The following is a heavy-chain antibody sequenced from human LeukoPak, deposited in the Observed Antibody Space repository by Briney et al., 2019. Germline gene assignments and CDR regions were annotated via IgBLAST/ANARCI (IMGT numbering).Heavy chain of an antibody. CDR2: IYYSGST. CDR1: GGSISSSSHY. V-gene: IGHV4-39*01. CDR3: ARRPLCSSTTCWSFDI. J-gene: IGHJ3*02. D-gene: IGHD2-2*01. Sequence: SETLSLTCTVSGGSISSSSHYWGWIRQPPGKGLEWIGTIYYSGSTDYNPSLKSRVTIYVDTSKSQFSLNLRSVTAADTAVYYCARRPLCSSTTCWSFDIWGQGTMVTVSS.